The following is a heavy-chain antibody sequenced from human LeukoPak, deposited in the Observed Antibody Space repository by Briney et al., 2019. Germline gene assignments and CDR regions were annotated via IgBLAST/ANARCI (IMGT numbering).Heavy chain of an antibody. CDR1: GGSISSYY. CDR3: ARLSAVGSSGWYTRDY. J-gene: IGHJ4*02. D-gene: IGHD6-19*01. CDR2: IYYSGST. Sequence: PSETLSLTCTVSGGSISSYYWGWIRQPPGKGLEWTGSIYYSGSTYYNPSLKSRVTISVDTSKNQFSLKLSSVTAADTAVYYCARLSAVGSSGWYTRDYWGQGTLVTVSS. V-gene: IGHV4-39*01.